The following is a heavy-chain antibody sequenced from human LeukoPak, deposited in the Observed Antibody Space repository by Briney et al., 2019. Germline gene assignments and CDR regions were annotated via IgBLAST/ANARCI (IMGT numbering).Heavy chain of an antibody. CDR2: IYYSGST. V-gene: IGHV4-59*01. CDR1: GGSISSYY. D-gene: IGHD3-10*01. CDR3: ASGTRYYGSGTQKGTYYYYYGMDV. J-gene: IGHJ6*02. Sequence: SETLSLTCTVSGGSISSYYWSWIRQPPGKGLEWIGHIYYSGSTNYNPSLKSRVTISVDTSKNQFSLKLSSETAADTAVYYCASGTRYYGSGTQKGTYYYYYGMDVWGQGTTVTVSS.